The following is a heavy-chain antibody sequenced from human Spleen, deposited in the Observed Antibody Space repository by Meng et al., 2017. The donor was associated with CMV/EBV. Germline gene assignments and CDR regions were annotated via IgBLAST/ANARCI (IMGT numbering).Heavy chain of an antibody. CDR3: ANPGELYYFDY. CDR1: GFTFSSYA. Sequence: GESLKISCAASGFTFSSYAMHWVRQAPGKGLEWVAVISYDGSNKYYADSVKGRFTISRDNSKNTLYLQMNSLRAEDTAVYYCANPGELYYFDYWGQGTLVTVSS. D-gene: IGHD1-26*01. CDR2: ISYDGSNK. J-gene: IGHJ4*02. V-gene: IGHV3-30*04.